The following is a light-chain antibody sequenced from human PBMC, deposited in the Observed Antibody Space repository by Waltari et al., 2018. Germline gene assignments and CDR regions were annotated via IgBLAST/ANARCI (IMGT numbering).Light chain of an antibody. CDR3: SSYAGSSNVV. CDR1: SSDVGGSNY. V-gene: IGLV2-8*01. CDR2: EVN. Sequence: QSALTQPPSASGSPGQSVTISCSGTSSDVGGSNYVSWYQQHPGKAPKLMIYEVNKRPSGVPDRFSGSKSGNTASLTVSGLQAEDEADYYCSSYAGSSNVVFGGGTKLTVL. J-gene: IGLJ2*01.